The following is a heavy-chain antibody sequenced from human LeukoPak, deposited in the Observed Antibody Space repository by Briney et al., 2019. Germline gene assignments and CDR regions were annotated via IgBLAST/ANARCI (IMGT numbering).Heavy chain of an antibody. CDR1: GFTVSTNY. CDR2: IYSGGST. CDR3: ARNYYGSGSYSLISFDS. V-gene: IGHV3-66*01. Sequence: GGSLRLSCAASGFTVSTNYMSWVRQAPGKGLQWVSVIYSGGSTYYADSVKGRFTISRDNSKNTLYLQMNSLSAGDTAVYYCARNYYGSGSYSLISFDSWGQGTLVTVSS. D-gene: IGHD3-10*01. J-gene: IGHJ4*02.